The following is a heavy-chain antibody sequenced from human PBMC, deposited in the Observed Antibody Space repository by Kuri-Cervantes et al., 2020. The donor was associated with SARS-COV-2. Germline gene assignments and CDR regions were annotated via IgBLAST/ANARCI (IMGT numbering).Heavy chain of an antibody. D-gene: IGHD5-18*01. CDR2: INPNSGGT. CDR3: ARDPANTASIDY. J-gene: IGHJ4*02. CDR1: GYTFTGYY. V-gene: IGHV1-2*02. Sequence: ASVKVSCKASGYTFTGYYMHWVRQAPGQGLEWMGWINPNSGGTNYAQKFQGRVTMTRDTSISTAYTELSRLRSDDTAVYYCARDPANTASIDYWGQGTLVTVSS.